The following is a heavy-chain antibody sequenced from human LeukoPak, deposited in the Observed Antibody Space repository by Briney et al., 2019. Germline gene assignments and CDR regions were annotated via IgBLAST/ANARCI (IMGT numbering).Heavy chain of an antibody. CDR1: GYTFTSYG. Sequence: PRASVKVSCKASGYTFTSYGISWVRQAPGQGLEWMGWISGYNGNTKYTQKLQGRVTMTTDTSTNTAYMELRSLRSEDTAVYYCARGGQWEPLQHWGQGTLVTVSS. D-gene: IGHD1-26*01. V-gene: IGHV1-18*01. J-gene: IGHJ1*01. CDR3: ARGGQWEPLQH. CDR2: ISGYNGNT.